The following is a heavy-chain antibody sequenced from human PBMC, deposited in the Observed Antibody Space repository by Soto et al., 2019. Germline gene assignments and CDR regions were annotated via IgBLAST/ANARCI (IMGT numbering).Heavy chain of an antibody. CDR3: ARYCSGCDCQDAFDI. CDR2: MSYSGTT. Sequence: SETLSLTCTVSGGSISSSDYFWGWIRQLPGKGLEWIAYMSYSGTTHYNPSLKTRVIISLDTSTNQFSLKLSSVTAADTAVYCCARYCSGCDCQDAFDIWGQGTMGT. V-gene: IGHV4-31*03. J-gene: IGHJ3*02. CDR1: GGSISSSDYF. D-gene: IGHD2-21*01.